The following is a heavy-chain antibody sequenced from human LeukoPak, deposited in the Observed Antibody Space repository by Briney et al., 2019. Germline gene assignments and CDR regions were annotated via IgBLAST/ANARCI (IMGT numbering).Heavy chain of an antibody. D-gene: IGHD6-13*01. CDR3: ARAWGSSWSGGGGPFDI. CDR1: GFTFSSYW. V-gene: IGHV3-74*01. CDR2: INTDGSST. J-gene: IGHJ3*02. Sequence: GGSLRLSCAASGFTFSSYWMHWVRQAPGKGLVWVSRINTDGSSTSYADSVKGRFTISRDNAKNTLYLQMNSLRAEDTAVYYCARAWGSSWSGGGGPFDIWGQGTVVTVSS.